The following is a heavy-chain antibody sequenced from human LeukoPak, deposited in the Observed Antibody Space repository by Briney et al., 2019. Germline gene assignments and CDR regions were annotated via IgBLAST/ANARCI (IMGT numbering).Heavy chain of an antibody. D-gene: IGHD3-22*01. CDR2: ISGYNGNT. Sequence: ASVKVSCKASGYTFTNFGISWVRQAPGQGLEWMGWISGYNGNTNYAQKLQGRVTMTTDTSTSTAYMDLRSLRSDDTAVYYCARDGRHRYYYDSRGYYGGWFDSWGQGTLVTVSS. CDR3: ARDGRHRYYYDSRGYYGGWFDS. CDR1: GYTFTNFG. J-gene: IGHJ5*01. V-gene: IGHV1-18*01.